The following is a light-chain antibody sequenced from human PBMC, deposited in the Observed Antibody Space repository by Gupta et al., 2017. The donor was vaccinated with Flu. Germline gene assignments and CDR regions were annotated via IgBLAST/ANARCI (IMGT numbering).Light chain of an antibody. CDR1: QTISNN. J-gene: IGKJ4*01. V-gene: IGKV3-11*01. CDR2: DAS. Sequence: PGERATLSCRASQTISNNLAWYQQKPGQAPRLFIYDASNRATGTPARFSGSGSGTDFTLTISSLEPEDFAVYYCQQRSNWPRTFGGGTKVEIK. CDR3: QQRSNWPRT.